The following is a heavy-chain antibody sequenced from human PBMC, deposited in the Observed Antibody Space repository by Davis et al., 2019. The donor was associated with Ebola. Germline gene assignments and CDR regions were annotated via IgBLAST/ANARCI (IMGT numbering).Heavy chain of an antibody. CDR1: GGSISSGDYY. CDR2: IYYSGIT. D-gene: IGHD3-16*02. Sequence: SETLSLTCTVSGGSISSGDYYWSWIRQPPGKGLEWIGNIYYSGITKYSPSLKSRVIISVDTSKNHFSLRLTSVTAADTAVYYCARAEITFGEIIAPGWFDPWGQGTLVTVSS. V-gene: IGHV4-61*08. J-gene: IGHJ5*02. CDR3: ARAEITFGEIIAPGWFDP.